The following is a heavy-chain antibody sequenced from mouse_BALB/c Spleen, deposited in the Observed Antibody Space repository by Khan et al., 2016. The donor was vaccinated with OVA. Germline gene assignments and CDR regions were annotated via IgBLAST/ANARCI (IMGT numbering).Heavy chain of an antibody. Sequence: QVQLKQSGAELVRPGSSVKISCKASGYTFSSSWMNWVKHRPGQGLEWIGQIYPGNDDTDYNGKFKGKATLTADKSSRTAYMQLTSLTSEDSAVXFCARYFGSRFAYWGQGTLVTVSA. CDR2: IYPGNDDT. D-gene: IGHD1-1*01. J-gene: IGHJ3*01. V-gene: IGHV1-80*01. CDR3: ARYFGSRFAY. CDR1: GYTFSSSW.